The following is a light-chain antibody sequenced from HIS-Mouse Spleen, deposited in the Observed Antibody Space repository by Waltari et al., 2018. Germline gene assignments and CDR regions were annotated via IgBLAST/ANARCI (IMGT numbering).Light chain of an antibody. CDR1: ALPTKY. CDR2: EDS. V-gene: IGLV3-10*01. J-gene: IGLJ2*01. Sequence: SYELTQPPPVSVSPGQTARITCPGDALPTKYSYLYQQKSGQAPVLVIYEDSKRPSGIPERFSGSSSGTMATLTISGAQVEDEADYYCYSTDSSGNHRVFGGGTKLTVL. CDR3: YSTDSSGNHRV.